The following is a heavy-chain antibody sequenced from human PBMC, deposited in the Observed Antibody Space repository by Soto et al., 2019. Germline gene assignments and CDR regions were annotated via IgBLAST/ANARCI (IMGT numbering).Heavy chain of an antibody. J-gene: IGHJ6*01. V-gene: IGHV4-30-4*01. D-gene: IGHD3-9*01. CDR1: GGSISSGDYY. CDR3: ARDSEVLYLDPAYGMDG. Sequence: SETLSLTCTVSGGSISSGDYYWSWIRQPPGKGLEWIGYIYYSGSTYYNPSLKSRVTISVDTSKNQFSLKLSSVTAADTAVYYCARDSEVLYLDPAYGMDGWGQGPTVTLAS. CDR2: IYYSGST.